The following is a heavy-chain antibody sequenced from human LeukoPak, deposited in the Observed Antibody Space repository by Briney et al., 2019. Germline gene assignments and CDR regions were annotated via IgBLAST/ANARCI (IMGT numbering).Heavy chain of an antibody. CDR2: IYYSGST. CDR3: ARSQYDFWSGYAFDI. V-gene: IGHV4-39*01. J-gene: IGHJ3*02. CDR1: GGSISSSSYY. D-gene: IGHD3-3*01. Sequence: SETLSLTCTVSGGSISSSSYYWGWIRQPPGKGLEWIGSIYYSGSTYYNPSLKSRVTISVDTSKNQFSLKLSSVTAADTAVYYCARSQYDFWSGYAFDIWGQGTMVTVSS.